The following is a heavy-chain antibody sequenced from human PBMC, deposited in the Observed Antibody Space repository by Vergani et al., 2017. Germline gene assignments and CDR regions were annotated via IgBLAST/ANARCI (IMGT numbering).Heavy chain of an antibody. CDR3: ARWINYGEYGEWDAFDI. CDR1: GGSITRGGHY. Sequence: QVQLQESGPGLVKPSQTLSLTCTVSGGSITRGGHYWSWIRQHPGKGLDWIGYISYSGNTYYNPALKSRVSISVDTSKNQFSLNLYSVTAADTAVYYCARWINYGEYGEWDAFDIWGQGTMVTVSS. V-gene: IGHV4-31*03. D-gene: IGHD4/OR15-4a*01. J-gene: IGHJ3*02. CDR2: ISYSGNT.